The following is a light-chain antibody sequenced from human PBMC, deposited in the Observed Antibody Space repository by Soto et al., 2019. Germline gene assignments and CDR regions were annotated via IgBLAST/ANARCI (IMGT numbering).Light chain of an antibody. CDR3: SSFTTSRTMV. CDR1: SSDIGAYNY. Sequence: QSALTQPASVSGSPGQSITISCTGTSSDIGAYNYVSWYQQHPGRAPKLMIYDVTNWPSGVSNRFSGSKSGYTASLTISGLQPEDEADYYCSSFTTSRTMVFGGGTLLTVL. J-gene: IGLJ2*01. V-gene: IGLV2-14*03. CDR2: DVT.